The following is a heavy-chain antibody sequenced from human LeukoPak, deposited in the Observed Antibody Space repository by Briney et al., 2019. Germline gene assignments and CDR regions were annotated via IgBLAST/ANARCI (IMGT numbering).Heavy chain of an antibody. CDR3: ARQGYGGHSQGAADY. V-gene: IGHV1-18*04. CDR1: GYTFTSYY. CDR2: ISANNGNR. D-gene: IGHD4-23*01. Sequence: ASVKVSCKASGYTFTSYYMHWVRQVPGQGLEWMGWISANNGNRNYAQKLQDRVSMTTDTSTSTAYMELRSLRSDDTAVYYCARQGYGGHSQGAADYWGQGTLVTVSS. J-gene: IGHJ4*02.